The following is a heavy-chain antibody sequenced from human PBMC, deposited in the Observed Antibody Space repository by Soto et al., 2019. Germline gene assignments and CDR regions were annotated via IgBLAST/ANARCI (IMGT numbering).Heavy chain of an antibody. Sequence: ESLKISCKGSGYIFTTYWIAWVRKMPGKGLEWMGRIFPGDAETRFSPSFQGQVTISADKSINTAYLQWSSLRASETAIYYCARVPAGFLEGAGGMDVWGQGTTVTVSS. CDR2: IFPGDAET. V-gene: IGHV5-51*01. J-gene: IGHJ6*02. D-gene: IGHD3-3*01. CDR3: ARVPAGFLEGAGGMDV. CDR1: GYIFTTYW.